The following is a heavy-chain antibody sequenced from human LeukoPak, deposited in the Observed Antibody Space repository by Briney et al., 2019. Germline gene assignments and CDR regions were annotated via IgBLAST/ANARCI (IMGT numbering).Heavy chain of an antibody. D-gene: IGHD4-17*01. CDR3: APIYGDYSDFDS. V-gene: IGHV4-34*08. J-gene: IGHJ4*02. CDR1: GFTFSSYE. Sequence: GSLRLSCAASGFTFSSYEMNWVRQAPGKGLEWIGEITHHGRTNHNPSLKSRVTISADTSNNQFSLKLSSVTAADSAVYYCAPIYGDYSDFDSWGQGTLVTVSS. CDR2: ITHHGRT.